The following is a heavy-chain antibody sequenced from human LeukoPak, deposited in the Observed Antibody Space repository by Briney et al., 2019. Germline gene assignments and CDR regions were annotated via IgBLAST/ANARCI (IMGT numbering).Heavy chain of an antibody. CDR1: GGSISSSSYY. J-gene: IGHJ3*02. CDR3: ARDRIAVAGTPVDDAFDI. D-gene: IGHD6-19*01. V-gene: IGHV4-39*07. CDR2: IYYSGST. Sequence: SETLSLTCTVSGGSISSSSYYWGWIRQPPGKGLEWIGSIYYSGSTYYNPSLKSRVTISVDTSKNQFSLQLNSVTPEDTAVYYCARDRIAVAGTPVDDAFDIWGQGTMVTVS.